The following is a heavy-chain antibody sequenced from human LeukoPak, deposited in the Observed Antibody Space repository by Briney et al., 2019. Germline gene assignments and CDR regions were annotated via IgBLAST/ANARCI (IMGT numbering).Heavy chain of an antibody. V-gene: IGHV1-2*02. Sequence: ASVKVSCKASGYTFTGYYMHWVRQAPGQGLEWMGWINPNSGGTNYAQKFQGRVTMTRDTSISTAYMELSRRISDDTAVYYCAXXXXXDSSGYEGRYWGQGTLVTVSS. J-gene: IGHJ4*02. CDR1: GYTFTGYY. CDR3: AXXXXXDSSGYEGRY. CDR2: INPNSGGT. D-gene: IGHD3-22*01.